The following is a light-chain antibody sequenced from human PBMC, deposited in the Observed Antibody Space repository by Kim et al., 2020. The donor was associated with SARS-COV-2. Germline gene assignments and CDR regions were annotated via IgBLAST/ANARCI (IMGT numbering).Light chain of an antibody. J-gene: IGKJ1*01. CDR3: QQSFSTPWT. V-gene: IGKV1-39*01. Sequence: DIQMTQSPSSLSASVGDRVTITCRPSQRISTYLNWYQQEAGKAPKLLIYGLSSLQSGVPSRFSGGGSGAEFTLTISSLQPEDFATYYCQQSFSTPWTFGQGTKVDIK. CDR1: QRISTY. CDR2: GLS.